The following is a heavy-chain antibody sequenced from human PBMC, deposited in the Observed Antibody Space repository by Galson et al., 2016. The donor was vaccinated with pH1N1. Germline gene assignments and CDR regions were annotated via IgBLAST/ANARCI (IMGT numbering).Heavy chain of an antibody. V-gene: IGHV4-59*01. J-gene: IGHJ3*02. CDR3: ARSGSRYGSDALDM. D-gene: IGHD5-18*01. CDR1: GVSISGYY. Sequence: TLSLTCSVSGVSISGYYWGWIRQSPGKGLDYVGYIYYNGHTNYSPSLKSRVTMSLDMSKNQFSLKLTSVTAADTAVYFCARSGSRYGSDALDMWGQGTTVTVSS. CDR2: IYYNGHT.